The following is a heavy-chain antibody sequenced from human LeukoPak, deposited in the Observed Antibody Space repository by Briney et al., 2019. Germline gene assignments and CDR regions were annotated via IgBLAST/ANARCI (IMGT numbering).Heavy chain of an antibody. J-gene: IGHJ4*02. D-gene: IGHD5-18*01. V-gene: IGHV1-8*01. CDR2: MNPNSGNT. CDR1: GYIFTSYD. Sequence: ASVKVYCKASGYIFTSYDINGVRQASGQGLELMGWMNPNSGNTGYAQKFQGRVTMTRNTSISTAYMELSSLRSEDTAVYYCARNNKKYSYGVDYWGQGTLVTVSS. CDR3: ARNNKKYSYGVDY.